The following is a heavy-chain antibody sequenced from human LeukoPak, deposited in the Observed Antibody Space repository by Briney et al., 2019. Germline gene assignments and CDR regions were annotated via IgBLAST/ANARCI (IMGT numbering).Heavy chain of an antibody. D-gene: IGHD4-17*01. Sequence: SETLSLTCAVYGGSLSGYYWSWIRQPPGKGLEWIGEINHSGSTNYNPSLKSRVTISVDTSKNQFSLKLSSVTAADTAVYYCARVYGVPFYYYYYYYMDVWGKGTTVTVSS. J-gene: IGHJ6*03. V-gene: IGHV4-34*01. CDR3: ARVYGVPFYYYYYYYMDV. CDR1: GGSLSGYY. CDR2: INHSGST.